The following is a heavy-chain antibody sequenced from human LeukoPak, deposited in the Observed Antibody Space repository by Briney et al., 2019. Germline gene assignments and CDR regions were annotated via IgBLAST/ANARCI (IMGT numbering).Heavy chain of an antibody. CDR2: INPNTGHP. CDR1: GYTFTSYA. J-gene: IGHJ5*02. Sequence: GASVKVSCKASGYTFTSYAMNWVRQAPGQGLEWMGWINPNTGHPTYAQGFTGRFVFSLDTSVSTAYLQINSLKAEDTAVYYCAREDYDRSGYYPNWFDPWGQGTLVTVSS. V-gene: IGHV7-4-1*02. D-gene: IGHD3-22*01. CDR3: AREDYDRSGYYPNWFDP.